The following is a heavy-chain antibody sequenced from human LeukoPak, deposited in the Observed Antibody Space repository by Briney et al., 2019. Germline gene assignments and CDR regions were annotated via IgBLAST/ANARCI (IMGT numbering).Heavy chain of an antibody. CDR2: ISGSGDRT. D-gene: IGHD4-23*01. CDR3: AKDLSSGGGNSLGYFDL. CDR1: GFTFSSYA. Sequence: GGSLRLSCAASGFTFSSYAMSWVRQAPGKGLEWVSVISGSGDRTYYADSVKGRFTISRDNSKKTLYLQMNSLRAEDTAVYYCAKDLSSGGGNSLGYFDLWGRGTLVTVSS. V-gene: IGHV3-23*01. J-gene: IGHJ2*01.